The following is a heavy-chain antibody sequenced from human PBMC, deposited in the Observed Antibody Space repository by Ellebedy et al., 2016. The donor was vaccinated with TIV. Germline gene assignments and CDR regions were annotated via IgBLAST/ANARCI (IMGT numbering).Heavy chain of an antibody. J-gene: IGHJ4*02. CDR2: IYYSGST. D-gene: IGHD6-6*01. CDR3: ARGGLYSSSSLDY. V-gene: IGHV4-59*01. CDR1: GGSISSYY. Sequence: ESLKISCTVSGGSISSYYWSWIRQPPGKGLEWIGYIYYSGSTNYNPSLKSRVTISVDTSKNQFSLKLSSVTAADTAVYYCARGGLYSSSSLDYWGQGTLVTVSS.